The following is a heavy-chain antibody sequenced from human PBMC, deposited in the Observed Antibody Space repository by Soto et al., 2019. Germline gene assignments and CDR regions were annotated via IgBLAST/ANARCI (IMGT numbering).Heavy chain of an antibody. CDR3: ARLMSYDFGSGYYKAYFDY. Sequence: PGGSLRLSCAASGFTFSSYAMSWVRQAPGKGLEWVSAISGSGGSTYYADSVKGRFTISRDNSKNTLYLQMNSLRAEDTAVYYCARLMSYDFGSGYYKAYFDYWGQGTRVPVSS. CDR1: GFTFSSYA. D-gene: IGHD3-3*01. V-gene: IGHV3-23*01. CDR2: ISGSGGST. J-gene: IGHJ4*02.